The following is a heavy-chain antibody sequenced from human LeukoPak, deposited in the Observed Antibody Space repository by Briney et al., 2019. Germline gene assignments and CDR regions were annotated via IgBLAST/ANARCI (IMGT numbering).Heavy chain of an antibody. V-gene: IGHV3-48*04. J-gene: IGHJ4*02. CDR2: ISSSSSTI. CDR1: GFTFSSYS. CDR3: ARDRKYYDILTGYSETFDY. D-gene: IGHD3-9*01. Sequence: GGSLRLSCAASGFTFSSYSMNWVRQAPGKGLEWVSYISSSSSTIYYADSVKGRFTISRDNAKNSLYLQMNSLRAEDTAVYYCARDRKYYDILTGYSETFDYWGQGTLVTVSS.